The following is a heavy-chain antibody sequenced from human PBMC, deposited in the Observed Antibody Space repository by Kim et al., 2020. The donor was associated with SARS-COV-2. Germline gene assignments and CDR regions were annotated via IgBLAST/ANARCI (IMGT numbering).Heavy chain of an antibody. Sequence: YYNPSLQSRVTISVDTSKNQFSLKLSSVTAADTAVYYCARFFDDSSGYQYWGQGTLVTVSS. J-gene: IGHJ4*02. V-gene: IGHV4-39*07. D-gene: IGHD3-22*01. CDR3: ARFFDDSSGYQY.